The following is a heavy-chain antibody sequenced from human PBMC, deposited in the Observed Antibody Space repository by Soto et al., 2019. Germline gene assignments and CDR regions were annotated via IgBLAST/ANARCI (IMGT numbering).Heavy chain of an antibody. Sequence: QVQLVQSGAEVKKPGASVKVSCKASGYTFTSYGISWVRQAPGQGLEWMGWISAYNGNTNYAQKLQGRVTMTTDTSTITAYMELRSVRSVDTAVYYCAREGDYDSSRNRAFDIWGQVTMVTVSS. J-gene: IGHJ3*02. V-gene: IGHV1-18*01. D-gene: IGHD3-22*01. CDR3: AREGDYDSSRNRAFDI. CDR2: ISAYNGNT. CDR1: GYTFTSYG.